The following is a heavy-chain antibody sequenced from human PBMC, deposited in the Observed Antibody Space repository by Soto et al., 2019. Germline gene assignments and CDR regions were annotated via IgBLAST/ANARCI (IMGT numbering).Heavy chain of an antibody. CDR1: GYTFTSYG. D-gene: IGHD5-12*01. V-gene: IGHV1-18*01. Sequence: QVQLVQSGGEVKKPGASVKLSCTASGYTFTSYGISWVRQAPGQGLEWMGWISAYNGKTNYAQNVQGRVTMTTDTSTRTAYMDLRSLRSDDTDVYYCARGGDVNYYHGMDVWGPGTTVTVSS. CDR3: ARGGDVNYYHGMDV. CDR2: ISAYNGKT. J-gene: IGHJ6*02.